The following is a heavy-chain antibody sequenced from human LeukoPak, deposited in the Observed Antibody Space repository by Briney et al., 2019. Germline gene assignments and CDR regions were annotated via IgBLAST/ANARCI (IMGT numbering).Heavy chain of an antibody. CDR1: GFTFSDHY. V-gene: IGHV3-30*18. CDR2: ISYDGSNK. J-gene: IGHJ4*02. CDR3: AKGRFDY. Sequence: PGGSLRLSCAASGFTFSDHYMDWVRQAPGKGLEWVAVISYDGSNKYYADSVKGRFTISRDNSKNTLYLQMNSLRAEDTAVYYCAKGRFDYWGQGTLVTVSS.